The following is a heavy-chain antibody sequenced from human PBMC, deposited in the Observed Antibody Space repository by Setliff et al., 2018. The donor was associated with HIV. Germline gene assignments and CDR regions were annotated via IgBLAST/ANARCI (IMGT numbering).Heavy chain of an antibody. D-gene: IGHD4-17*01. Sequence: SETLSLTCAVYGESFSGYYWSWIRQPAGKGLEWLGEINHSGRAKYNPSLKSRASISADTSKNQFSLKLSSVTAADTAVYYCARVALGDYEVYWGQGTLVTVSS. J-gene: IGHJ4*02. CDR2: INHSGRA. V-gene: IGHV4-34*01. CDR1: GESFSGYY. CDR3: ARVALGDYEVY.